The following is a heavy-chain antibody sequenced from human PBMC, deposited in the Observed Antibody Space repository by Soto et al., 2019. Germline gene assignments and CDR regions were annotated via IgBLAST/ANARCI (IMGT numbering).Heavy chain of an antibody. J-gene: IGHJ6*02. CDR1: CGSFSGYY. V-gene: IGHV4-34*01. CDR3: ASWVGATPYYYYGMDV. CDR2: INHSGST. Sequence: SETLSLTCAVYCGSFSGYYWIWIRQPPGKGLECIGEINHSGSTNYNPSLKSRVTISVDTSKNQFSLKLSSVTAADTAVYYCASWVGATPYYYYGMDVWGQGTTVTVSS. D-gene: IGHD1-26*01.